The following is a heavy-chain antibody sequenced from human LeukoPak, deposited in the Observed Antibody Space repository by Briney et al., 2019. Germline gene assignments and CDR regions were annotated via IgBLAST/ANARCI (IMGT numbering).Heavy chain of an antibody. CDR1: GGSISSHY. J-gene: IGHJ4*02. D-gene: IGHD6-19*01. V-gene: IGHV4-59*11. CDR3: ARAPSQWLVPDY. Sequence: PSETLSLACTVSGGSISSHYWSWIRQPPGKGLEWIGYIYYSGSTNYNPSLKSRVTISVDTSKNQFSLKLSSVTAADTGVYYCARAPSQWLVPDYWGQGTLVTVSS. CDR2: IYYSGST.